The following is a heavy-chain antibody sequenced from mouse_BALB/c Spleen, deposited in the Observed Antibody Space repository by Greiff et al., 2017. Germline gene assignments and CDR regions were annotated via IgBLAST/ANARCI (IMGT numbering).Heavy chain of an antibody. CDR3: NGGSSFAD. CDR1: GFNNKDYY. D-gene: IGHD1-3*01. CDR2: IDPENGDT. Sequence: EVQLVESGAELVRSGASVKLSCTASGFNNKDYYMHWVKQRPEQGLEWIGWIDPENGDTEYAPKFQGKATMTADTSSNTAYLQLSSLTSEDTAVYYCNGGSSFADWGQGTLVTVAA. J-gene: IGHJ3*01. V-gene: IGHV14-4*02.